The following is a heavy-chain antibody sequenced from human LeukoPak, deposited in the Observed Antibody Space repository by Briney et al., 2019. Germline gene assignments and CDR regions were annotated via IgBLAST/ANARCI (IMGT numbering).Heavy chain of an antibody. Sequence: APVKVCCKPSGYTFTGYYMHWVRQAPGQGLEWMGWINPNSGGTNYAQKFQGRVTMTRDTSISTAYMELSRLRSDDTAVYYCARVVYFDWSDAFDIWGQGTMVTVSS. D-gene: IGHD3-9*01. CDR3: ARVVYFDWSDAFDI. CDR2: INPNSGGT. CDR1: GYTFTGYY. J-gene: IGHJ3*02. V-gene: IGHV1-2*02.